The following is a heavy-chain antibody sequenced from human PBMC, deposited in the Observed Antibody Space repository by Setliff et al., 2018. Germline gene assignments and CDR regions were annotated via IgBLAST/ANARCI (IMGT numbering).Heavy chain of an antibody. CDR2: ISSSSSTT. D-gene: IGHD1-1*01. CDR3: AKTRGSNWNFFYYMDV. J-gene: IGHJ6*03. CDR1: GFTFSSYS. V-gene: IGHV3-48*01. Sequence: GGSLRLSCAASGFTFSSYSMNWVRQAPGKGLEWVSYISSSSSTTYSADSVKGRFTISRDNSKNTLYLQMNSLRAEDTAVYYCAKTRGSNWNFFYYMDVWGKGTTVTVSS.